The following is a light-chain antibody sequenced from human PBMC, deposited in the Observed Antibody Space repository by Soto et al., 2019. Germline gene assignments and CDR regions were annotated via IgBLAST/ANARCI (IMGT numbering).Light chain of an antibody. CDR1: NSNVGGYNY. CDR2: DVS. Sequence: QSVLTQPRSVSGPPGQSVSISCTGSNSNVGGYNYVSWYQQHPGKVPKLMIYDVSERPSGVPDRFSGSKSGNTASLTISGLQAEDEADYYCCSYAGAVVVFGGGTKVTVL. J-gene: IGLJ2*01. CDR3: CSYAGAVVV. V-gene: IGLV2-11*01.